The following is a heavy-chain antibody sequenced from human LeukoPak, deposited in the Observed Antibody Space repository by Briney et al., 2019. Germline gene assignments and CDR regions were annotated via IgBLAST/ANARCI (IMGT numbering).Heavy chain of an antibody. J-gene: IGHJ4*02. CDR3: ARQGDGREFDY. CDR1: GGSISSSSYY. CDR2: IYYSGST. D-gene: IGHD5-24*01. V-gene: IGHV4-39*01. Sequence: PSETLSLTCTVSGGSISSSSYYWGWIRQPPGKGLEWIGSIYYSGSTYYNPSLESRVTISVDTSKNQFSLKLSSVTAADTAVYYCARQGDGREFDYWGQGTLVTVSS.